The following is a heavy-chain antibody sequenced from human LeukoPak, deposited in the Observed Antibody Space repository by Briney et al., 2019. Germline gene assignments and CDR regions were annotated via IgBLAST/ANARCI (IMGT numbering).Heavy chain of an antibody. CDR2: INHSGST. Sequence: SQTLSLTCTVSGGSISSGGYYWSWIRQPPGKGLEWIGEINHSGSTNYNPSLKSRVTISVDTSKNQFSLKLSSVTAADTAVYYCASRKARGYHLKAYCFDYWGQGTLVTVSS. D-gene: IGHD5-12*01. CDR3: ASRKARGYHLKAYCFDY. CDR1: GGSISSGGYY. J-gene: IGHJ4*02. V-gene: IGHV4-30-2*01.